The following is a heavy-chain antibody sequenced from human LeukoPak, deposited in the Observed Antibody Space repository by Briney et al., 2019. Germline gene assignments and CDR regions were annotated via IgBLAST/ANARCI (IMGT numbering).Heavy chain of an antibody. Sequence: ASVKVSCKAPGYTFISYYMHWVRQAPGQGLEWMGIINPSGGSTSYAQKLQGRARMTRDTSTSTVYMELSSLRSEDTAMYYCAREGSWGTDAFDIWGQGTMVTVSS. D-gene: IGHD3-10*01. CDR2: INPSGGST. CDR3: AREGSWGTDAFDI. J-gene: IGHJ3*02. V-gene: IGHV1-46*04. CDR1: GYTFISYY.